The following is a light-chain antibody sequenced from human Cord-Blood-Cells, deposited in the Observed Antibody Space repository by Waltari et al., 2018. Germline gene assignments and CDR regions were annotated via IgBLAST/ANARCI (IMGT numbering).Light chain of an antibody. Sequence: EIVLTQSPATLSLSPGERATHSCRASPSVSSYLAWYQQKPGQAPRLLIYDASNRATGIPARFSGSGSGTDFTLTISSLEPEDFAVYYCQQRSNWPYTFGQGTKLEIK. J-gene: IGKJ2*01. CDR2: DAS. V-gene: IGKV3-11*01. CDR3: QQRSNWPYT. CDR1: PSVSSY.